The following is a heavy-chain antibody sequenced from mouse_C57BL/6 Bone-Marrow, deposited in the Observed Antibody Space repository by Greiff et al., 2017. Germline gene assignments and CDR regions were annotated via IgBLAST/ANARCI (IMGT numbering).Heavy chain of an antibody. Sequence: QVQLQQPGAELVRPGSSVKLSCKASGYTFTSYWMHWVKQRPIQGLEWIGNIDPSDSETHYNQKFKDKATLTVDKSSSTAYMQLSSLTSEDSAVYYCAREVITTVVASYYFDYWGQGTTLTVSS. V-gene: IGHV1-52*01. J-gene: IGHJ2*01. CDR1: GYTFTSYW. CDR3: AREVITTVVASYYFDY. D-gene: IGHD1-1*01. CDR2: IDPSDSET.